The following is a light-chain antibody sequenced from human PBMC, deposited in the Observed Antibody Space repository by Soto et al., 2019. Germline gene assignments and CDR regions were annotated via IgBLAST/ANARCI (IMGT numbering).Light chain of an antibody. Sequence: DIQFTHSPSFLSASIVDRVTITFRASQDFSNYLAWYQKKPGEAPKLLIYVASTLHSGLPSRFSGSGSGTEFTLTISSLQPEDFATYYCQQSYTRTFGQGTKVDIK. J-gene: IGKJ1*01. CDR1: QDFSNY. CDR2: VAS. CDR3: QQSYTRT. V-gene: IGKV1-9*01.